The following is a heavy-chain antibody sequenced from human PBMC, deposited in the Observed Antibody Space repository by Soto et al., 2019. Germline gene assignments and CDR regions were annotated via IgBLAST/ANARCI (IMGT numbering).Heavy chain of an antibody. CDR2: MNPHSGNT. Sequence: ASVKVSCKASGYTFINYDINWVRQAAGQGLEWMAWMNPHSGNTGYAQRFRGRVTVTRDTSKRTVYMELNSLRSDDTAEYFCARYAGSGSRYFDLWGRGTLITVSS. J-gene: IGHJ2*01. CDR1: GYTFINYD. D-gene: IGHD6-19*01. V-gene: IGHV1-8*02. CDR3: ARYAGSGSRYFDL.